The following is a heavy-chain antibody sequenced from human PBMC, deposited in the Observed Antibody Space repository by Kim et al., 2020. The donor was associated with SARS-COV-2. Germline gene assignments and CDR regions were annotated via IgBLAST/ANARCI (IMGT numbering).Heavy chain of an antibody. V-gene: IGHV3-74*01. Sequence: GGSLRLSCAASGFTFNTFSDYWMHWVRQVPGKGLVWVSRIDGAGSGTSYADSVKGRFTISRDNAKNTVSLQMNSLRHEDTAVDYCATIFDCWGQGILVTVSS. CDR1: GFTFNTFSDYW. CDR2: IDGAGSGT. D-gene: IGHD3-3*01. CDR3: ATIFDC. J-gene: IGHJ4*02.